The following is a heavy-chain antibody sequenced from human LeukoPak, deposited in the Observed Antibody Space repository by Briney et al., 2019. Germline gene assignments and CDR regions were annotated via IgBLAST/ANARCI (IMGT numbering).Heavy chain of an antibody. V-gene: IGHV1-2*02. J-gene: IGHJ6*02. D-gene: IGHD5-18*01. CDR3: ARYIQRKGYYYYYGMDV. CDR1: GSTFTGYY. Sequence: GASVKLSCKASGSTFTGYYMHWVRQGPGQALEWMGWVNPNSGGTNYAQKYQGSVTMTRDTSISTANMELSRLRSDDTAVYYCARYIQRKGYYYYYGMDVWGQGTTVTVSS. CDR2: VNPNSGGT.